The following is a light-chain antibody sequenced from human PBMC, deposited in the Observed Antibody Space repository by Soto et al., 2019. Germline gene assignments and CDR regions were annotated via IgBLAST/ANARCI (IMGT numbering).Light chain of an antibody. V-gene: IGKV3-20*01. J-gene: IGKJ1*01. CDR1: QSVSSSY. CDR3: QQYHTSPQT. Sequence: EIVLTQSPGTLSLSPGERATFSCRASQSVSSSYIAWYQQKRGQAPRRLIYGASIRATGIPDRFSGSGSGTDFTLTISRLEPEDFALYYCQQYHTSPQTFGQGTKVDIK. CDR2: GAS.